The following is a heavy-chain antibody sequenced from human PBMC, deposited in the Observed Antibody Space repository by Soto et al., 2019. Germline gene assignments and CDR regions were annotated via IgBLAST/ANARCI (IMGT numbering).Heavy chain of an antibody. Sequence: VASVKVSCKASGYTFTSYAMHWVRQVPGQRLEWMGWINAGNGNTKYSQNFQARLTISADKSTSTAYMELSGLTSDDTAMYFCARSTLVVLNYFESWGQGTLVTVSS. J-gene: IGHJ4*02. D-gene: IGHD1-1*01. CDR2: INAGNGNT. CDR1: GYTFTSYA. V-gene: IGHV1-3*01. CDR3: ARSTLVVLNYFES.